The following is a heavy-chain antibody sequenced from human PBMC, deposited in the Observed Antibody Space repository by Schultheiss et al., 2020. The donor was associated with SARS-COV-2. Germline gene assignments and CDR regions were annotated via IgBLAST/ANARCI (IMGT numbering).Heavy chain of an antibody. CDR3: ARGCSSTISWYFDL. Sequence: ASVKVSCKASGGTFSSYAISWVRQAPGQGLEWMGWISAYNGNTNYAQKLQGRVTMTTDTSTSTAYMELRSLRSDDTAVYYCARGCSSTISWYFDLWGRGTLVTVSS. CDR1: GGTFSSYA. CDR2: ISAYNGNT. D-gene: IGHD2-2*01. J-gene: IGHJ2*01. V-gene: IGHV1-18*01.